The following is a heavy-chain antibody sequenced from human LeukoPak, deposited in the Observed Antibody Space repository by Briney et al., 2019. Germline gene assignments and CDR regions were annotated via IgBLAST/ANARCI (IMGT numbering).Heavy chain of an antibody. CDR1: GFSFSRYG. CDR3: AKVGDTAMVTPHFDY. D-gene: IGHD5-18*01. J-gene: IGHJ4*02. CDR2: IWSDGSNK. V-gene: IGHV3-33*06. Sequence: PGGSLRLSCAASGFSFSRYGMHWVRQAPGKGLEWVAVIWSDGSNKYYVDSVKGRFTISRDNSKNTLYLQMNSLRAEDTAVYYCAKVGDTAMVTPHFDYWGQGTLVTVSS.